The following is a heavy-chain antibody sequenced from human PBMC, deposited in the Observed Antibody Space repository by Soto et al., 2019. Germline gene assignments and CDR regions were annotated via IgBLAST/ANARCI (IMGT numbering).Heavy chain of an antibody. CDR2: IGSSGGGT. D-gene: IGHD4-4*01. V-gene: IGHV3-23*01. Sequence: AGWSLRIGCAACGFTLCIYDMSWVRLAPGKGLEWVSVIGSSGGGTYYADSVKGRFTISRDNSKLYLQMSRLRAEDTALYMCVRHAKLTSVTANVGYYYGLDIWGQGTTVTVSS. J-gene: IGHJ6*02. CDR1: GFTLCIYD. CDR3: VRHAKLTSVTANVGYYYGLDI.